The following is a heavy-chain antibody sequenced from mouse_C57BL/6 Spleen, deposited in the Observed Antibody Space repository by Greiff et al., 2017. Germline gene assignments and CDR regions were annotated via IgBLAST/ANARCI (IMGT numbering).Heavy chain of an antibody. J-gene: IGHJ4*01. D-gene: IGHD1-1*01. CDR1: GYTFTDYN. V-gene: IGHV1-18*01. Sequence: EVQLVESGPELVKPGASVKIPCKASGYTFTDYNMDWVKQSHGKSLEWIGDINPNNGGTIYNQKFKGKATLTVDKSSSTAYMELRSLTSEDTAVYYCARSITTVVAPYYYAMDYWGQGTSVTVSS. CDR2: INPNNGGT. CDR3: ARSITTVVAPYYYAMDY.